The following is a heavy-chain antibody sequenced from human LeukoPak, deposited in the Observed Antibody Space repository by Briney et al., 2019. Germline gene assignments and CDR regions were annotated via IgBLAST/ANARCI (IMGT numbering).Heavy chain of an antibody. Sequence: GASVKVSCKASGGTFSSYAISWVRQAPGQGLEWMGGIIPIFGTANYAQKFQGRVTITADKSTTTVYMELSSLRSEDTAVHYCARDFGSGSYDSWGQGTLVTVSS. J-gene: IGHJ4*02. CDR3: ARDFGSGSYDS. V-gene: IGHV1-69*06. CDR2: IIPIFGTA. CDR1: GGTFSSYA. D-gene: IGHD3-10*01.